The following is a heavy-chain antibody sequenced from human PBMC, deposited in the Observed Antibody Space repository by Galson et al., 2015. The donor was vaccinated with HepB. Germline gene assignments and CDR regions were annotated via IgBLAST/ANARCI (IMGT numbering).Heavy chain of an antibody. CDR2: FDPEDDET. D-gene: IGHD6-6*01. J-gene: IGHJ6*03. CDR3: ARADSSSSVGGLSMDV. Sequence: SVKVSCKVSGYTLTELSMHWVRQAPGKGLEWMGGFDPEDDETIYAQKFQGRVTITADKSTSTAYMELSSLRSEDTAVYYCARADSSSSVGGLSMDVWGKGTTVTVSS. CDR1: GYTLTELS. V-gene: IGHV1-24*01.